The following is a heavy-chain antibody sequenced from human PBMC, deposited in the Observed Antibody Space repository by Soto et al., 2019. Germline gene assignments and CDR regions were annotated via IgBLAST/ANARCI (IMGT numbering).Heavy chain of an antibody. D-gene: IGHD3-9*01. J-gene: IGHJ3*02. CDR2: IFSNDEK. Sequence: QVTLKESGPVLVKPTETLTLTCTVSGFSLSNARMGVSWIRQPPGKALEWLAHIFSNDEKSYSTSLKSRLTISKDTSKSQVVLTMTNMDPVHTATYYCARIVDYDILANYGGNAFDIWGQGTMVTVSS. CDR1: GFSLSNARMG. V-gene: IGHV2-26*01. CDR3: ARIVDYDILANYGGNAFDI.